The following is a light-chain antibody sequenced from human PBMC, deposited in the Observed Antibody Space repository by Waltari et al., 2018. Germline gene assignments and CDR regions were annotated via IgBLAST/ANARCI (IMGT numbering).Light chain of an antibody. Sequence: QSVLTPPPSASGTPGQRVIISFSGTMSNIGNNPVNWYQPLPGTAPKVLIYNDNQRPWGVPDRFSVSKSGPSASLAISGLQSDDEADYYCAARDDSLNVWVFGGGTKVTVL. CDR2: NDN. J-gene: IGLJ3*02. CDR1: MSNIGNNP. V-gene: IGLV1-44*01. CDR3: AARDDSLNVWV.